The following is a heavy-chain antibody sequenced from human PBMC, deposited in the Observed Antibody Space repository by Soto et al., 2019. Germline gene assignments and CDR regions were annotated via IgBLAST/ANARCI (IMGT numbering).Heavy chain of an antibody. Sequence: PGGSLRLSCAASGCTFSSYSINWVRQAPGKGLEWVSSISSSSSYIYYADSVKGRFTISRDNAKNSLYLQMNSLRAEDTAVYYCARDHGMATIFDYWRQVTLVTVSS. CDR3: ARDHGMATIFDY. D-gene: IGHD5-12*01. CDR1: GCTFSSYS. V-gene: IGHV3-21*01. CDR2: ISSSSSYI. J-gene: IGHJ4*02.